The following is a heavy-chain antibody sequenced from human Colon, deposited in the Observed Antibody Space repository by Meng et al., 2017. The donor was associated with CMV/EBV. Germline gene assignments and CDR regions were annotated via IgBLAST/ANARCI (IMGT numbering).Heavy chain of an antibody. Sequence: GALKISCAASGFTFSRSWMHWARQAPGKGLVWVSRINSAGNITHYAGSVKGRFAISRDNAKNSLYLQMNSLRAEDTAVYYCARDRHYYDLWNGSPVRGMDVWGQGTTVTVSS. D-gene: IGHD3-3*01. V-gene: IGHV3-74*01. CDR3: ARDRHYYDLWNGSPVRGMDV. CDR2: INSAGNIT. J-gene: IGHJ6*02. CDR1: GFTFSRSW.